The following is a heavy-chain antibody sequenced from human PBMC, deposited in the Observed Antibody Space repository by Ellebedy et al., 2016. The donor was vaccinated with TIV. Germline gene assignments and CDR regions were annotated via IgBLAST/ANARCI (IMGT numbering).Heavy chain of an antibody. CDR1: GGSISSYY. Sequence: MPSEALSLTCTVSGGSISSYYWSWIRQPPGKGLEWIGYIYYSGSTNYNPSLKSRVTISVDTSKNQFSLKLSSVTAADTAVYYCARDQGCSGGSCYYDYWGQGTLVTVSS. D-gene: IGHD2-15*01. V-gene: IGHV4-59*01. CDR3: ARDQGCSGGSCYYDY. J-gene: IGHJ4*02. CDR2: IYYSGST.